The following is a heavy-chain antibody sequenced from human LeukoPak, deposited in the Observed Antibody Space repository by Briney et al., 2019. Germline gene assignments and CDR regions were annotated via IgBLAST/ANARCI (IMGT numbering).Heavy chain of an antibody. D-gene: IGHD3-22*01. CDR2: IRSKAYGGTT. Sequence: QAGGSLRLSCTASGFTFGYYGMSWVRQAPGKGLEWVGFIRSKAYGGTTEYAASVKGRFTISRDDSKSIAYLQMNSLKTEDTAVYYCTRAYYYDSSGYYDYWGQGTLVTVSS. J-gene: IGHJ4*02. CDR3: TRAYYYDSSGYYDY. V-gene: IGHV3-49*04. CDR1: GFTFGYYG.